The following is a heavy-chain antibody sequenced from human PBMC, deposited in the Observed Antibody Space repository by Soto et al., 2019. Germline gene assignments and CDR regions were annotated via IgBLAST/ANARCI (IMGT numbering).Heavy chain of an antibody. CDR3: AITYCGDISCPWYFDF. J-gene: IGHJ4*02. Sequence: QVQVVQSGAEVKKPESSVKVSCKPSGGTFNTYTVNWVRLAPGHGLEWMGRFIPILDMANYAQKFQDIVMIAADRYTFTAYMGLDSLTADDTAVFYCAITYCGDISCPWYFDFWGSRTRVTVSS. CDR1: GGTFNTYT. V-gene: IGHV1-69*02. D-gene: IGHD2-21*01. CDR2: FIPILDMA.